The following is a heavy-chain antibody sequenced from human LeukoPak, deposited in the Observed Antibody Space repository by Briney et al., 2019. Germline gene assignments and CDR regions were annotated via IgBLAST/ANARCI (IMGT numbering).Heavy chain of an antibody. D-gene: IGHD5-12*01. Sequence: ASVKVSCKASGYTFTSYAMHWVRQAPGQRLEWMGWINAGNGNTKYSQKFKGRVTITRDTSASTAYMELSSLRSEDTAVYYCASFIVATIVDSYWGQGTLVTVSS. V-gene: IGHV1-3*01. CDR1: GYTFTSYA. CDR2: INAGNGNT. J-gene: IGHJ4*02. CDR3: ASFIVATIVDSY.